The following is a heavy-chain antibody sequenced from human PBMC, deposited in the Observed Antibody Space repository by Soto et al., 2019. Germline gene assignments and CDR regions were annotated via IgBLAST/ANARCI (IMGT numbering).Heavy chain of an antibody. CDR3: ARVGYDFWGCYSTAINWIDT. D-gene: IGHD3-3*01. CDR1: GYTFTSYG. J-gene: IGHJ5*01. Sequence: ASVKVSCKASGYTFTSYGISWVRQAPGQGLERMGWISAYNGNTNYAQKLQGRVTMTTDTSTSTAYMELRSLRSDDTAVYYCARVGYDFWGCYSTAINWIDTWGQRSLVTISS. CDR2: ISAYNGNT. V-gene: IGHV1-18*01.